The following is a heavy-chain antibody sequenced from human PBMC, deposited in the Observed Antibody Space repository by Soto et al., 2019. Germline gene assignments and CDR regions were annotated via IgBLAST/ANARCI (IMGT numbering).Heavy chain of an antibody. V-gene: IGHV1-69*06. Sequence: QVQLVQSGAEVKKPGSSVKVSCKASGGTFSNYVANWVRQAPGQGLEWMGRIIPISGAANYAQKFQGRVTITADKPTSTSYMELSSVRSEDTAVYYCARDMTRTVVPYFDFWGQGTLVTVSS. J-gene: IGHJ4*02. D-gene: IGHD1-7*01. CDR1: GGTFSNYV. CDR2: IIPISGAA. CDR3: ARDMTRTVVPYFDF.